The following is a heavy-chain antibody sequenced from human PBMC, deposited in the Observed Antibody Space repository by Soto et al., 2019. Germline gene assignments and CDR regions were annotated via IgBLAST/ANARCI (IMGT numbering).Heavy chain of an antibody. Sequence: LRLSCAASGFTFSSYAMHWVRQAPGKGLEWVAVISYDGSNKYYADPVKGRFTISRDNSKNTLYLQMNSLRAEDTAVYYCAKDGGIVATIVSYFDYWGQGTLVTVSS. D-gene: IGHD5-12*01. CDR2: ISYDGSNK. V-gene: IGHV3-30-3*01. J-gene: IGHJ4*02. CDR1: GFTFSSYA. CDR3: AKDGGIVATIVSYFDY.